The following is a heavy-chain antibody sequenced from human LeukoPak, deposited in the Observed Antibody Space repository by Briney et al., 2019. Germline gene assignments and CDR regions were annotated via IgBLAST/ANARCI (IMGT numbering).Heavy chain of an antibody. V-gene: IGHV3-30-3*01. D-gene: IGHD3-9*01. J-gene: IGHJ6*02. CDR1: GFTFSSCA. CDR2: ISYDGSNK. CDR3: ARGPYYDILTGSPLYYGMDV. Sequence: GGSLRLSCAASGFTFSSCAMHWVRQAPGKGLEWVAVISYDGSNKYYADSVKGRFTISRDNSKNTLYLQMNSLRAEDTAVYYCARGPYYDILTGSPLYYGMDVWGQGTTVTVSS.